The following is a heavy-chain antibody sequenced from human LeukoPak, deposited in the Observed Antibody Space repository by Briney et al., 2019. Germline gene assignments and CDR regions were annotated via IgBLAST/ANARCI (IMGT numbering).Heavy chain of an antibody. Sequence: SETLSLTCAVYGGSFSGYYWSWIRQPPGKGLEWIGEINHSGSTNYNPSLKSRVTISVDTSKNQFSLKLSSVTAADTAVYYCARQSLVLGYCSSTNCPFDYWGQGTLVTVSS. D-gene: IGHD2-2*01. V-gene: IGHV4-34*01. CDR3: ARQSLVLGYCSSTNCPFDY. CDR1: GGSFSGYY. CDR2: INHSGST. J-gene: IGHJ4*02.